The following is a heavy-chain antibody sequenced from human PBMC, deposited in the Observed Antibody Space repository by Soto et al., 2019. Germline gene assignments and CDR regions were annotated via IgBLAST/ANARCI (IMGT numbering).Heavy chain of an antibody. J-gene: IGHJ6*01. CDR3: ARDFTYPSVDSSSFYYYYGMDV. CDR2: IKQDGSEK. V-gene: IGHV3-7*05. CDR1: GFTFSSYW. Sequence: PGGSLRLSCAASGFTFSSYWMSWVRQAPGKGLEWVANIKQDGSEKYYVGSVKGRFTISRDNAKNSLYLQMNSLRAEDTAVYYCARDFTYPSVDSSSFYYYYGMDVWGQGTTVTVSS. D-gene: IGHD6-6*01.